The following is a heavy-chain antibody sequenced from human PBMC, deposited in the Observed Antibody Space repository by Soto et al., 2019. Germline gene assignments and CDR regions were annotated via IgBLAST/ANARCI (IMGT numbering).Heavy chain of an antibody. CDR2: IYYSGST. Sequence: QVQLQESGPGLVKPSETLSLTCTVSGGSISSYYWSWIRQPPGEGLEWIGYIYYSGSTNYNPSLKSRVTISVDTSKNQFSLKLSSVTAADTAVYYCARLCGGSVDYWGQGTLVTVSS. CDR1: GGSISSYY. J-gene: IGHJ4*02. CDR3: ARLCGGSVDY. D-gene: IGHD6-19*01. V-gene: IGHV4-59*08.